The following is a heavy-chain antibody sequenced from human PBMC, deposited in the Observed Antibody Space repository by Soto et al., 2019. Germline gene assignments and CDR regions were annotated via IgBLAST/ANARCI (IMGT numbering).Heavy chain of an antibody. V-gene: IGHV4-34*01. CDR3: ARVLWGSSWYSSGFDY. D-gene: IGHD6-13*01. Sequence: QVQLQQWGAGLLKPSETLSLTCAVSGGSSSGYHWSWIRQPPGKGLEWIGEINHSGSTNYNASLKSRVTISVDTSKNQFSLKLSSVTAADTAVYYCARVLWGSSWYSSGFDYWGQETLVTVSS. CDR1: GGSSSGYH. CDR2: INHSGST. J-gene: IGHJ4*02.